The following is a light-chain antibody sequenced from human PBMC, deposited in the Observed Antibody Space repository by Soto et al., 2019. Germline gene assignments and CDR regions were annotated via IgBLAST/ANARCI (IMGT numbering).Light chain of an antibody. Sequence: QSALTQPASVSGSPGQSITISCTGTSSDVGGYSYVSWYQQHPGKAPKLIIYDVSNRPSGVSIRFSGSKSGNTASLTISVLQAEDEADYYCSSYTGSSTLVFGGGTKLTVL. V-gene: IGLV2-14*03. CDR3: SSYTGSSTLV. CDR1: SSDVGGYSY. CDR2: DVS. J-gene: IGLJ2*01.